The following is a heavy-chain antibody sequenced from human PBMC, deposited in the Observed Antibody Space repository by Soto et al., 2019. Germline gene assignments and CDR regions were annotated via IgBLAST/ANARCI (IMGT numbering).Heavy chain of an antibody. CDR3: AKGGWGTVLDY. CDR2: ISGSDGTT. D-gene: IGHD1-1*01. J-gene: IGHJ4*02. Sequence: EVQLLESGGGLVQPGGSLRLSCAASGFTFSNYALTWVRQAPGKGLEWVSAISGSDGTTYYADSVKGRFTISRDNSMNTLYLQLDSLRGEDTAIYYCAKGGWGTVLDYWGQGTLVTVSS. V-gene: IGHV3-23*01. CDR1: GFTFSNYA.